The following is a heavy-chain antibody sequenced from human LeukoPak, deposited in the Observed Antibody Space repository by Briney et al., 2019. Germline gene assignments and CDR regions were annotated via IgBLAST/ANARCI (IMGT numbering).Heavy chain of an antibody. CDR1: GDSINSLDL. CDR3: AGLVGRYSSGLYYYYFDY. V-gene: IGHV4-4*02. CDR2: MYLSGTT. D-gene: IGHD3-22*01. Sequence: PSETLSLTCTVSGDSINSLDLWSWVRQPPGKGLGWIGEMYLSGTTHSDPSVKSRVTISIDKSKNQFFLNLSSVTAADTAVYYCAGLVGRYSSGLYYYYFDYWGQGTLVTVSS. J-gene: IGHJ4*02.